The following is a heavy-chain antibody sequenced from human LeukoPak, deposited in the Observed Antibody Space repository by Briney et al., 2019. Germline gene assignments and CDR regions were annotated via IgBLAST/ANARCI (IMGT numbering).Heavy chain of an antibody. CDR3: ARGGYSNPLGY. CDR2: IISDGTTT. J-gene: IGHJ4*02. CDR1: GYTFSNYW. D-gene: IGHD4-11*01. V-gene: IGHV3-74*01. Sequence: GGSLRLSCAASGYTFSNYWMRWVRQVPGKGLVWVSDIISDGTTTAYVDSVKGRFTISRDNAKNTLYLQMNSLKVEDTAVYYCARGGYSNPLGYWGQGTLVTVSS.